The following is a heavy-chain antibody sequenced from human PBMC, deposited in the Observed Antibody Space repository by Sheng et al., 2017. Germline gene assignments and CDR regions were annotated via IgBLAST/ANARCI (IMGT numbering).Heavy chain of an antibody. CDR2: INHVGNT. CDR1: LDPSVVT. J-gene: IGHJ4*02. CDR3: AREECSGGTCSHFDS. D-gene: IGHD2-15*01. V-gene: IGHV4-34*01. Sequence: QVQLQQWGAGLLKPSEAPVPSPRAVSLDPSVVTFTVGSVSLQGRPGVDWGKINHVGNTNYNPSLESRLFMSVDTSKKQMSLKLHSVTAADTAVYYCAREECSGGTCSHFDSWGQGTLVTVSS.